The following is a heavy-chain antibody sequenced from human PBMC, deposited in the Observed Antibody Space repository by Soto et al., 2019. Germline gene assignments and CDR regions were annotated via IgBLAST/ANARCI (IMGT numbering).Heavy chain of an antibody. CDR3: ARENALFFDY. CDR2: ISYDGSNK. V-gene: IGHV3-30-3*01. D-gene: IGHD2-21*01. J-gene: IGHJ4*02. CDR1: GFTFSSYA. Sequence: QVQLVESGGGVVQPGRSLRLSCAASGFTFSSYAMHWVRQAPGKGLEWVAVISYDGSNKYYADSVKGRFTISRDNSKNTLYLQMNSLRAEDTAVYYCARENALFFDYWGQGTLVTVFS.